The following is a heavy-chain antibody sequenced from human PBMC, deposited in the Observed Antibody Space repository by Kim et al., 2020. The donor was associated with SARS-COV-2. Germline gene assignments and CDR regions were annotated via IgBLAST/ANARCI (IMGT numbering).Heavy chain of an antibody. D-gene: IGHD6-19*01. CDR2: AYYSGNT. J-gene: IGHJ6*03. V-gene: IGHV4-39*01. CDR1: GGSLSSSLSSSSYY. Sequence: SETLSLTCTVSGGSLSSSLSSSSYYWGWIRQPPGKGLEWIGTAYYSGNTYYNPSLKSRVTISVDTSKNQFSLKLGSVTAADTAVYYCARHKRYSSGWYVAFYYYYMDVWGKGTTVTVSS. CDR3: ARHKRYSSGWYVAFYYYYMDV.